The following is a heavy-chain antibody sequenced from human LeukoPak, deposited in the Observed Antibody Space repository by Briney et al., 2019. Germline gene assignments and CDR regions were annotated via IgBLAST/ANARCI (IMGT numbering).Heavy chain of an antibody. CDR2: IYYSGNT. D-gene: IGHD6-19*01. Sequence: SETLSPTCTVSGGSISSYYWSWIRQPPGKGLEWIGYIYYSGNTNYNPSLKSRVTISLDTSKNQSSLKLSSVTAADTAVYYCARDYSGWAYYFDYWGQGTLVTVSS. CDR1: GGSISSYY. CDR3: ARDYSGWAYYFDY. V-gene: IGHV4-59*01. J-gene: IGHJ4*02.